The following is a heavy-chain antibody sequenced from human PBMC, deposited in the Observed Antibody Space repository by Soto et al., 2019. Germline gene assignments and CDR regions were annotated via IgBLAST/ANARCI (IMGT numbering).Heavy chain of an antibody. J-gene: IGHJ4*02. CDR2: ITDDGETT. Sequence: EVQLLESGGGLVQPGGSLRLSCAVSGFSFSSYSMSWVRQAPGKGLEWVSAITDDGETTYYADSVKGRFTISRDNSKNTLNLQMNRLRAEDTAVYYCAKVYQQWLVHFDYWGQGTLVTVSS. CDR1: GFSFSSYS. D-gene: IGHD6-19*01. CDR3: AKVYQQWLVHFDY. V-gene: IGHV3-23*01.